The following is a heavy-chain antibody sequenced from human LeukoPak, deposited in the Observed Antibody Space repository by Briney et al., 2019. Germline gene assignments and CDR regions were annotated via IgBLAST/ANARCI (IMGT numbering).Heavy chain of an antibody. J-gene: IGHJ5*02. Sequence: SQTLSLTCAISGDSVYSYSAAWNWIRRSPSRGLEWLGRTYYRSKWYNDYAVSVKSRITINPDTSKNQFSLQLNSVTPEDTAVYYCARASGGYSSSWYLPAVREDNWFDPWGQGTLVTVSS. CDR2: TYYRSKWYN. D-gene: IGHD6-13*01. CDR3: ARASGGYSSSWYLPAVREDNWFDP. V-gene: IGHV6-1*01. CDR1: GDSVYSYSAA.